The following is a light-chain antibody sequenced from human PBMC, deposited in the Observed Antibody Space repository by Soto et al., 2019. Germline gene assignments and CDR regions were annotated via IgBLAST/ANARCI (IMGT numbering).Light chain of an antibody. J-gene: IGKJ4*01. CDR3: QQYGSSPPLT. V-gene: IGKV3-20*01. Sequence: EFVLTQSPGTLSLSPGERATLSCRASQSVSSSFLAWYQQKPGQAPRILIYGASTSATGIPDRFSGSGSGTDFTLTISRLEPEDFEVYYCQQYGSSPPLTFGGGTKVEIK. CDR2: GAS. CDR1: QSVSSSF.